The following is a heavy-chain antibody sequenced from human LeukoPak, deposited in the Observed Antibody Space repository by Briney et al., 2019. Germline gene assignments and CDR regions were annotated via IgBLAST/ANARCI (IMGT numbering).Heavy chain of an antibody. J-gene: IGHJ4*02. CDR1: GGSISSGGYY. CDR2: IYHSGST. Sequence: TLSLTCTVSGGSISSGGYYWSWIRQPPGKGLEWIGYIYHSGSTYYNPSLKSRVTISVDRSKNQFSLKLSSVTAADTAVYYCTRDRSVGSGFDYWGQGTLVTASS. D-gene: IGHD1-26*01. CDR3: TRDRSVGSGFDY. V-gene: IGHV4-30-2*01.